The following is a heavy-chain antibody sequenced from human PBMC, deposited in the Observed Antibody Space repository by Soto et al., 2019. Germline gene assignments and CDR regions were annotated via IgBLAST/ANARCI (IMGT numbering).Heavy chain of an antibody. CDR3: ARGRYGDY. J-gene: IGHJ4*02. CDR1: DYTFTSYG. D-gene: IGHD1-1*01. V-gene: IGHV1-18*01. CDR2: ISAHNGNT. Sequence: QVHLVQSGAEVKKPGASVKVSCKGSDYTFTSYGITWVRQAPGQGLEWMGWISAHNGNTDYAQKLQGRVTVTRDRSTSTAYMELRSLRSDDTAVYYCARGRYGDYWGQGALVTVSS.